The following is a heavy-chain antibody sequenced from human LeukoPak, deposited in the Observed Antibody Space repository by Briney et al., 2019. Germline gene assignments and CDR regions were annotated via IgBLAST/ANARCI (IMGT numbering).Heavy chain of an antibody. D-gene: IGHD3-3*01. CDR3: ARVGIDFWSGYYDY. Sequence: PGGSLRLACAASGLTVSSNYMSWVRQAPGKGLEWVSVIYSGGRTYYADSVKGRFTISRDNSKNTLYLQMNSLRAEDTAVYYCARVGIDFWSGYYDYWGQGTLVTVSS. CDR2: IYSGGRT. J-gene: IGHJ4*02. V-gene: IGHV3-66*02. CDR1: GLTVSSNY.